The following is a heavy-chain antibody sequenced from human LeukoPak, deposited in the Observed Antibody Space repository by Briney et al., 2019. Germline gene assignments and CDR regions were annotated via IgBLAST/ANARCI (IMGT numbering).Heavy chain of an antibody. CDR1: GFTFSNAW. D-gene: IGHD3-10*01. J-gene: IGHJ4*02. V-gene: IGHV3-15*01. CDR2: IKSKTDGGTA. Sequence: GGSLRLSCAASGFTFSNAWMSWVRQAPGEGLEWVGRIKSKTDGGTADYAAPVKGRFTISRDDSKNTVYLQMNSLKTEDTAVYYCTIGAYYYGSDSYRGYYFDYWGQGTLVTVSS. CDR3: TIGAYYYGSDSYRGYYFDY.